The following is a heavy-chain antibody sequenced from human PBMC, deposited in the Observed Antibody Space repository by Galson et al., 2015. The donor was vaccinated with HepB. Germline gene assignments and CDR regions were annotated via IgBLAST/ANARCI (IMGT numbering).Heavy chain of an antibody. CDR2: INHSGSA. CDR3: ATGGGSPREDAFDI. CDR1: GGSFSGYY. Sequence: TLSLTCAVYGGSFSGYYWSWIRQPPGKGLEWIGEINHSGSANYNPSLKSRVIMSVDTSKNQFSLKLSSVTAADTAVYYCATGGGSPREDAFDIWGQGTMVTVSS. V-gene: IGHV4-34*01. D-gene: IGHD2-15*01. J-gene: IGHJ3*02.